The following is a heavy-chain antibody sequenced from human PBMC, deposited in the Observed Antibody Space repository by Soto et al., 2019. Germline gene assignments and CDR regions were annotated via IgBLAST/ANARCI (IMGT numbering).Heavy chain of an antibody. V-gene: IGHV3-23*01. CDR1: GFTFTNYA. J-gene: IGHJ5*02. CDR3: AKAGKSCSNNRYVGENWFDR. D-gene: IGHD2-2*01. CDR2: MSGSDGRR. Sequence: EVQLLESGGGLVQPGGSLRLSCAASGFTFTNYAMNWVRHAPGKGLEWVSAMSGSDGRRYYAGSVKGRFTVSRDNSKNTIYMQMSDLRGEDTDVYYCAKAGKSCSNNRYVGENWFDRWGQGTLVTVSS.